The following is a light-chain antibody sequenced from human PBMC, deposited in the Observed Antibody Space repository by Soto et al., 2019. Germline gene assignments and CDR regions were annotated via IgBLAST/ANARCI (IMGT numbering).Light chain of an antibody. J-gene: IGLJ1*01. Sequence: QSALTQPASVSGSPGQSITNSCTGTSGDIGSYNRVSWYQQHPGKAPKLIIYEVTDRPSGVSNRFSGSKSGNTASLTISGLQAEDEAEYYCSSYTNINTRACVFGTGTKVTVL. CDR1: SGDIGSYNR. CDR3: SSYTNINTRACV. V-gene: IGLV2-14*01. CDR2: EVT.